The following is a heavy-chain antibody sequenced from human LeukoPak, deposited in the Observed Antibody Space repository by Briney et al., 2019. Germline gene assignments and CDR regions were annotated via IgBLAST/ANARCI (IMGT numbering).Heavy chain of an antibody. Sequence: ASVKVSCKASGYTFTGYYMHWVRQAPGQGLEWMGWINPNSGGTNYAQKFQGRVTMTRGTSISTAYMELSRLRSDDTAVYYCARVEGYCSSTSCYSPKERAHYYYYYGMDVWGQGTTVTVSS. CDR2: INPNSGGT. J-gene: IGHJ6*02. CDR3: ARVEGYCSSTSCYSPKERAHYYYYYGMDV. CDR1: GYTFTGYY. D-gene: IGHD2-2*02. V-gene: IGHV1-2*02.